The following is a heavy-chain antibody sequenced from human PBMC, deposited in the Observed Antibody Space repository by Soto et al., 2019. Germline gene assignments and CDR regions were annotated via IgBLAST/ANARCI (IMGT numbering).Heavy chain of an antibody. CDR2: ISHTGSA. D-gene: IGHD6-6*01. J-gene: IGHJ4*02. V-gene: IGHV4-31*03. CDR3: ARASRCKSEYECFAWLDF. CDR1: GASVTTDSYY. Sequence: SETLSLTCSVSGASVTTDSYYWSWIRQHPGKGLEWIGYISHTGSAFYNPSLKSRVSISLDTSKNQFSLTVTSVTAADTAVYYCARASRCKSEYECFAWLDFWGQGTLVTVSS.